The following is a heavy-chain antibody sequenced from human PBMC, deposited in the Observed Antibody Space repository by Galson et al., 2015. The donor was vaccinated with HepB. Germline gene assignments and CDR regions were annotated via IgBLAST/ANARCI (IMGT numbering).Heavy chain of an antibody. CDR2: IDTNTRNP. V-gene: IGHV7-4-1*02. D-gene: IGHD3-10*01. J-gene: IGHJ5*01. CDR1: GYIFADYG. Sequence: SVKVSCKASGYIFADYGINWVRQAPGQGLEWMAWIDTNTRNPMYAWGFTGRFVVSLDTSASTANLQINSLRPEDTAIYYCARSPQSGSGRYQNAWFDSWGQGTLVTVSP. CDR3: ARSPQSGSGRYQNAWFDS.